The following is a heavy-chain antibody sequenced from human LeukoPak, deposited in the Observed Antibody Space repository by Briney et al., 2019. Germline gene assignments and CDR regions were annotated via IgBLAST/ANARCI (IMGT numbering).Heavy chain of an antibody. CDR3: AREYYYDSSGRNWFDP. D-gene: IGHD3-22*01. CDR2: INPNSGGT. Sequence: ASVKVSCKASGYTFTGYYMHWVRQAPGQGLEWMGWINPNSGGTNYAQKFQGRVTMTRDTSTSTVYMELSSLRSEDTAVYYCAREYYYDSSGRNWFDPWGQGTLVTVSS. J-gene: IGHJ5*02. V-gene: IGHV1-2*02. CDR1: GYTFTGYY.